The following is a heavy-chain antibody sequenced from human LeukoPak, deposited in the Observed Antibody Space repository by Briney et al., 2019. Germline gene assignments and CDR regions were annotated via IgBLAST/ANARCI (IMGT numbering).Heavy chain of an antibody. CDR2: IHTSGGS. CDR3: ARLGSYHDF. Sequence: PSETLSLTCTVSGASISHYYWSWIRQTPEKGLERMGHIHTSGGSSPYPSLKSRLTMSIETSRNQFSLKLTSVTAADTAVYFCARLGSYHDFWGQGALVTVSS. V-gene: IGHV4-4*09. J-gene: IGHJ4*02. CDR1: GASISHYY. D-gene: IGHD1-26*01.